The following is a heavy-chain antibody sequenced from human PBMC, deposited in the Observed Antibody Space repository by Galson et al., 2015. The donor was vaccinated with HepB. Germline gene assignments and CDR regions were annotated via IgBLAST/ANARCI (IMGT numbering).Heavy chain of an antibody. CDR3: ARDTGYSSPLGAFDI. D-gene: IGHD6-13*01. CDR1: GYTFTSYG. Sequence: SVKVSCKASGYTFTSYGISWVRQAPGQGLEWMGWISAYNGNTKYAQTLQGRVTMTTDTSTSTAYMELRSLRSDDTAVYYCARDTGYSSPLGAFDIWGQGTMVAVST. CDR2: ISAYNGNT. V-gene: IGHV1-18*01. J-gene: IGHJ3*02.